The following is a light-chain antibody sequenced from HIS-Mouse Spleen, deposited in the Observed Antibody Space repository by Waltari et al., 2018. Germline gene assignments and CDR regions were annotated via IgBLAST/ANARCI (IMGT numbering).Light chain of an antibody. CDR3: CSYAGSSTVV. Sequence: QSALTQPASVYGSPGQSITISCTGTSCDVWSYHLFPWYQQHPGKAPKLMIYEGSKRPSGVSNRFSGSKSGNTASLTISGLQAEDEADYYCCSYAGSSTVVFGGGTKLTVL. V-gene: IGLV2-23*01. J-gene: IGLJ2*01. CDR1: SCDVWSYHL. CDR2: EGS.